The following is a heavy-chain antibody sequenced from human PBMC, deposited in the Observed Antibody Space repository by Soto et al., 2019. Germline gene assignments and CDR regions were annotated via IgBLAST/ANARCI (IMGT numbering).Heavy chain of an antibody. CDR1: GGSISSGDSY. D-gene: IGHD5-12*01. V-gene: IGHV4-30-4*01. CDR3: ARDRGGYERIDY. CDR2: IYYSGST. Sequence: SETLSLTCTVSGGSISSGDSYWSWIRQPPGKGLEWIGYIYYSGSTYYTPSLKSRVTISVDTSKNQFSLKLSSVTAADTAVYYCARDRGGYERIDYWGQGTLVTVSS. J-gene: IGHJ4*02.